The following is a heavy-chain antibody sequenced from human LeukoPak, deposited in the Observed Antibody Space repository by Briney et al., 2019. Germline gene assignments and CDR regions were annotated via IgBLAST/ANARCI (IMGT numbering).Heavy chain of an antibody. CDR2: ISWNSGSI. Sequence: GGSLRLSCAASGFTFSSYAMSWVRQAPGKGLEWVSGISWNSGSIGYADSVKGRFTISRDNAKNSLYLQMNSLRAEDTALYYCAKDISAGAHPSNQRPHMVIVENQGFDYWGQGTLVTVSS. D-gene: IGHD2/OR15-2a*01. J-gene: IGHJ4*02. CDR3: AKDISAGAHPSNQRPHMVIVENQGFDY. CDR1: GFTFSSYA. V-gene: IGHV3-9*01.